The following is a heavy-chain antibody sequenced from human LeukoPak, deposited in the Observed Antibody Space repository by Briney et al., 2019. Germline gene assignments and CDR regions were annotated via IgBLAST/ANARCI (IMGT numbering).Heavy chain of an antibody. CDR1: GFTFSSYS. CDR3: ARAPFVGDPDLFDY. Sequence: GGSLRLSCAASGFTFSSYSMNWVRQAPGEGLEWVSTISSSSSYIYYADSVKGRFTISRDNAKNSLYLQMNSLRAEDTAVYYCARAPFVGDPDLFDYWGQGTLVTVSS. D-gene: IGHD1-14*01. CDR2: ISSSSSYI. J-gene: IGHJ4*02. V-gene: IGHV3-21*01.